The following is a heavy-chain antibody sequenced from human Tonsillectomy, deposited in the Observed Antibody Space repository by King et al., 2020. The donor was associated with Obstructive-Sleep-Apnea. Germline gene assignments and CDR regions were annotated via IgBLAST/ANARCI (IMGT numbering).Heavy chain of an antibody. J-gene: IGHJ4*02. D-gene: IGHD2-2*01. V-gene: IGHV3-21*01. CDR2: ISSSSSYI. CDR3: ARGDCSSTSCYAGY. Sequence: VQLVQSGGGLVKPGGSLRLSCAASGFTFSSYSMNWVRQAPGKGLEWVSSISSSSSYIYYADSVKGRFTISRDNAKNSLYLQMNSLRAEDTAVYYCARGDCSSTSCYAGYWGQGTLVTVSS. CDR1: GFTFSSYS.